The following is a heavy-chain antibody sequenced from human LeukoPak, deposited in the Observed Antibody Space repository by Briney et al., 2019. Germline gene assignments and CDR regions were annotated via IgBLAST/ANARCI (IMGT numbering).Heavy chain of an antibody. CDR3: ARDPSYSSGWYDY. CDR2: IYSGGST. Sequence: PSETLSLTCTVSGGSISGYYWSWIRQPPGKGLEWIAYIYSGGSTNYNPSLTSRVTISVDTSKNQFSLRLSSVTAADTAVYYCARDPSYSSGWYDYWGQGTLVTVSS. CDR1: GGSISGYY. V-gene: IGHV4-59*01. J-gene: IGHJ4*02. D-gene: IGHD6-19*01.